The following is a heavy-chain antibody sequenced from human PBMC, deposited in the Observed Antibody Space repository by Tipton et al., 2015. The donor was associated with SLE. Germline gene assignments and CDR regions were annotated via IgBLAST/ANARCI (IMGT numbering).Heavy chain of an antibody. Sequence: GLVKPSETLSLTCAVYGGSFSGNYWSWIRQPPGKGLEWIGEINHSGSTNYNPSLKSRVTIPVDTSKNQFSLKLSSVTAADTAVYYCASAFGDYYYDSSGYYSDYWGQGTLVTVSS. J-gene: IGHJ4*02. D-gene: IGHD3-22*01. CDR1: GGSFSGNY. V-gene: IGHV4-34*01. CDR2: INHSGST. CDR3: ASAFGDYYYDSSGYYSDY.